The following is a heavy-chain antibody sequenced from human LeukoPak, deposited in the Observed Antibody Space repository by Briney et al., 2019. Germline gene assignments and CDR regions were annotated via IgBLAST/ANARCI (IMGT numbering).Heavy chain of an antibody. CDR2: INWNGGST. CDR3: ARRMSIAARYWFDP. Sequence: PGGSLRLSCAASGFTFDDYGMSWVRQAPGKGLEWVSGINWNGGSTGYADSVKGRFTISRANAKNSLYLQMNSLRAEDTALYYCARRMSIAARYWFDPWGQGTLVTVSS. J-gene: IGHJ5*02. D-gene: IGHD6-6*01. V-gene: IGHV3-20*04. CDR1: GFTFDDYG.